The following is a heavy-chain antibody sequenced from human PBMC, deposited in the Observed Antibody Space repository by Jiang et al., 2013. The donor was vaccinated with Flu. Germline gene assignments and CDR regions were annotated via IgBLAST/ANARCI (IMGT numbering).Heavy chain of an antibody. V-gene: IGHV3-30-3*01. CDR2: ISYDGSNK. CDR3: ARDPGTPNYYYYMDV. J-gene: IGHJ6*03. Sequence: QLVESGGGVVQPGRSLRLSCAASGFTFSSYAMHWVRQAPGKGLEWVAVISYDGSNKYYADSVKGRFTISRDNSKNTLYLQMNSLRAEDTAVYYCARDPGTPNYYYYMDVWGKGTTVTVSS. CDR1: GFTFSSYA. D-gene: IGHD1-7*01.